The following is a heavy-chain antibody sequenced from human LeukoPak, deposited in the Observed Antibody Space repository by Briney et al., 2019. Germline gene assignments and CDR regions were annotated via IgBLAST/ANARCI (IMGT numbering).Heavy chain of an antibody. CDR1: GYTSTSYG. D-gene: IGHD1-1*01. J-gene: IGHJ6*02. CDR3: ARVRIDYYYYGMDV. V-gene: IGHV1-18*01. CDR2: ISAYNGNT. Sequence: ASVKVSCKASGYTSTSYGISWVRQAPGQGLEWMGWISAYNGNTNYAQKLQGRVTMTTDTSTSTAYMELRSLRSDDTAVYYCARVRIDYYYYGMDVWGQGTTVTVSS.